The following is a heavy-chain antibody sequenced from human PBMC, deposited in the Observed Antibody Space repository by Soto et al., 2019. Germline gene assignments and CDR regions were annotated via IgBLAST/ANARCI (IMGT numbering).Heavy chain of an antibody. CDR3: ARGHAVRRIAAAGYYYYMDV. Sequence: SETLSLTCAVYGGSFSGYYWSWIRQPPGKGLEWIGGINHSGSTNYNPSLKSRVTISVDTSKNQFPLKLSSVAAADTAVYYCARGHAVRRIAAAGYYYYMDVWGKGTTVTVSS. D-gene: IGHD6-13*01. J-gene: IGHJ6*03. V-gene: IGHV4-34*01. CDR2: INHSGST. CDR1: GGSFSGYY.